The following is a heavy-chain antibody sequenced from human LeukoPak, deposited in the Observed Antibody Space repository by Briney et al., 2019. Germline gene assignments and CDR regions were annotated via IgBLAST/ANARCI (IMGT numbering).Heavy chain of an antibody. CDR1: GFTFSSYE. CDR3: AKSWQQLWVAFDI. Sequence: QPGGSLRLSCAASGFTFSSYEMNWVRQAPGKGLEWVSYISSSGSTIYYADSVKGRFTISRDNAKNSLYLQMNSLRAEDTAVYYCAKSWQQLWVAFDIWGQGTMVTVSS. V-gene: IGHV3-48*03. CDR2: ISSSGSTI. D-gene: IGHD6-13*01. J-gene: IGHJ3*02.